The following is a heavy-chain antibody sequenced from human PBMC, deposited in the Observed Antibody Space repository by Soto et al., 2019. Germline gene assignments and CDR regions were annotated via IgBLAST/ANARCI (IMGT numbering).Heavy chain of an antibody. CDR1: GFTFSSYG. D-gene: IGHD6-19*01. Sequence: GGSLRLSCAASGFTFSSYGMHWVRQAPGKGLEWVAVIWYDGSNKYYADSVKGRFTISRDNSKNTLYLQMNSLRAEDTAVYYCATGYSSGWYVSYLDYRGQGTLVTVSS. J-gene: IGHJ4*02. CDR2: IWYDGSNK. V-gene: IGHV3-33*01. CDR3: ATGYSSGWYVSYLDY.